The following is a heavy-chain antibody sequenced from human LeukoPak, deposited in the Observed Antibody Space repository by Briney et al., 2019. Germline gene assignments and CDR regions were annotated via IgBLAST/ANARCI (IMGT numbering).Heavy chain of an antibody. V-gene: IGHV3-11*01. Sequence: GSLRLSCAASGFTFSDYYMNWIRQAPGKGLEWVSYISSSGSTIYYTDSVKGRFTISRDNAKNSLYLQMNSLRAEDTAVYYCAREGLLWFGELPSYYYYGMDVWGQGTTVTVSS. D-gene: IGHD3-10*01. CDR1: GFTFSDYY. CDR3: AREGLLWFGELPSYYYYGMDV. CDR2: ISSSGSTI. J-gene: IGHJ6*02.